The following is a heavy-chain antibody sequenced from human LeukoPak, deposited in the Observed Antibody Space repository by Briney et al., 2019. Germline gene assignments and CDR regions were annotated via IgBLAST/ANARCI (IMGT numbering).Heavy chain of an antibody. Sequence: GGSLRLSCAASGLTVNSKYMSWVRQAPGKGLEWVSIIYSGGSTNYADSVKGRFTISRDNSKNTLYLQMNSLRAEDTAVYYCAKMVREFYTISYYFDYWGQGTLVTVSS. CDR1: GLTVNSKY. D-gene: IGHD2-8*01. CDR2: IYSGGST. V-gene: IGHV3-53*01. J-gene: IGHJ4*02. CDR3: AKMVREFYTISYYFDY.